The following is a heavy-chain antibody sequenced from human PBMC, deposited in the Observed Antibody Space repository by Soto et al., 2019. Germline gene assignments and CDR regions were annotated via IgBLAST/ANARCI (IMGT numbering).Heavy chain of an antibody. CDR3: ARGGSGSYGDYYGMDV. J-gene: IGHJ6*02. CDR2: ITCDEGNK. V-gene: IGHV3-30*03. D-gene: IGHD1-26*01. Sequence: GGSLRLSCAASGFAFSTYGMHWVRQAPGKGLDWVSVITCDEGNKDYADSVKGRFTISRDNAKNTLDMQMNRLRAEDTAVYYCARGGSGSYGDYYGMDVWGQGTTVTVSS. CDR1: GFAFSTYG.